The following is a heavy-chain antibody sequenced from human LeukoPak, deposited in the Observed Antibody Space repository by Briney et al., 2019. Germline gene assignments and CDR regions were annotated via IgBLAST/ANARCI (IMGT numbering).Heavy chain of an antibody. CDR3: AREKYGSPVAAPDY. D-gene: IGHD2-15*01. J-gene: IGHJ4*02. Sequence: GASVKVSCKTSGYTFTSYFIHWVRQAPGQGLEWMGLINPSGGSTNYAHQFQGRVTVTRDTSTSTVYMELSSLRSEDTAVFYCAREKYGSPVAAPDYWGQGTLVTVSS. CDR2: INPSGGST. CDR1: GYTFTSYF. V-gene: IGHV1-46*01.